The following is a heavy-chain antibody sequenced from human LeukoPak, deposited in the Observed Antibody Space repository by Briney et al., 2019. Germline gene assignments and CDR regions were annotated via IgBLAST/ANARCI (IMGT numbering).Heavy chain of an antibody. Sequence: GASVTVSCKASGYTFTGYYMHWVRQAPGQGLEWMGWINPNSGGTNYAQKFQGRVTMTRDTSISTAYMELSRLRSDDTAVYYCARVEWEPYRGDYYYYYMDVWGKGTTVTISS. J-gene: IGHJ6*03. D-gene: IGHD1-26*01. CDR1: GYTFTGYY. V-gene: IGHV1-2*02. CDR3: ARVEWEPYRGDYYYYYMDV. CDR2: INPNSGGT.